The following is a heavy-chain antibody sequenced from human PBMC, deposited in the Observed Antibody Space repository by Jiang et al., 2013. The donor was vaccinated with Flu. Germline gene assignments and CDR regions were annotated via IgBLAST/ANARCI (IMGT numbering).Heavy chain of an antibody. D-gene: IGHD3-3*01. CDR2: IYYSGST. J-gene: IGHJ4*02. Sequence: GSGLVKPSETLSLTCTVSGGSVSSGSYYWSWIRQPPGKGLEWIGYIYYSGSTNYNPSLKSRVTISVDTSKNQFSLKLSSVTAADTAVYYCARAGYGVLRFLEWLSHPPTIDYWGQGTLVTVSS. V-gene: IGHV4-61*01. CDR1: GGSVSSGSYY. CDR3: ARAGYGVLRFLEWLSHPPTIDY.